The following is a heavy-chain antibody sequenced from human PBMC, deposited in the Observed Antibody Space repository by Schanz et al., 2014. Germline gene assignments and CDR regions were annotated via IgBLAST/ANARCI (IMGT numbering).Heavy chain of an antibody. J-gene: IGHJ6*02. CDR3: ATIGVNDYWRFGXXL. CDR1: GGTFSSFA. Sequence: QVPLVQSGAEVKKPGSSVKVSCKASGGTFSSFAIFWVRQAPGQGLEWMGTIIPILDITNYAQKFQGRVTITADKSXXXAYMELSNLRSAXXAXYYCATIGVNDYWRFGXXLWGQGTTXXVSS. D-gene: IGHD3-16*01. CDR2: IIPILDIT. V-gene: IGHV1-69*04.